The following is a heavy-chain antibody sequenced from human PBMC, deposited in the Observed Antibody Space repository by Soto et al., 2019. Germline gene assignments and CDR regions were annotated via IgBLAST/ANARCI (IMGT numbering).Heavy chain of an antibody. Sequence: PSVTLSLTSSVSSVSLCKYYWSWLRQPAGKGLGLSGRIATRGHVVSSVSRRSRRTMSADMANSHFSLKLNSVTAAVSAVYYCARDNNDFVSFYPLAFDYWGQGALVTVSS. D-gene: IGHD3-3*01. J-gene: IGHJ4*02. CDR2: IATRGHV. V-gene: IGHV4-4*07. CDR3: ARDNNDFVSFYPLAFDY. CDR1: SVSLCKYY.